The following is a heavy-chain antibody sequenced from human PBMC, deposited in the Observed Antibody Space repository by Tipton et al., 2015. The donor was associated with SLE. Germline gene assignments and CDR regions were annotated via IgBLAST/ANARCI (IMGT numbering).Heavy chain of an antibody. J-gene: IGHJ4*02. CDR3: ARGLTMIVVAWSY. V-gene: IGHV4-34*01. CDR1: GGSFSGYY. Sequence: TLSLTCAVYGGSFSGYYWSWIRQPPGKGLEWIGEINHSGSTNYNPSLKSRVTISVDTSKNQFSLKLSSVTAADTAVYYCARGLTMIVVAWSYWGQGTLVTVSS. CDR2: INHSGST. D-gene: IGHD3-22*01.